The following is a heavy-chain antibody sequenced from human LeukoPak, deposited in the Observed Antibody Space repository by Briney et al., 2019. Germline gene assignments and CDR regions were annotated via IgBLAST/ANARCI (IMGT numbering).Heavy chain of an antibody. CDR1: EFTFRNYA. CDR2: ISGSGGNT. D-gene: IGHD4-17*01. V-gene: IGHV3-23*01. Sequence: PGGSLRLSCAASEFTFRNYAMSWVRQAPGKGLEWVSSISGSGGNTQYADSVQGRFAISRDNSKNTLYLQMNSLRVEDTAVYFCARDPNGDYIGAFDMWGRGTKVSVS. J-gene: IGHJ3*02. CDR3: ARDPNGDYIGAFDM.